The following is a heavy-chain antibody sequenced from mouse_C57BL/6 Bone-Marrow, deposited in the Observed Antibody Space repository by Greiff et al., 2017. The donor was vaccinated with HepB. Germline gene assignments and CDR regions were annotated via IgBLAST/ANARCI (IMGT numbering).Heavy chain of an antibody. CDR1: GFSLTSYG. CDR2: IWSGGST. D-gene: IGHD1-1*01. CDR3: ASVYYYGSSNYYAMDY. J-gene: IGHJ4*01. V-gene: IGHV2-2*01. Sequence: QVQLQQSGPGLVQPSQSLSITCTVSGFSLTSYGVHWVRQSPGKGLEWLGVIWSGGSTDYNAAFISRLSISKDNSKSQVFFKMNSLQADDTAIYYCASVYYYGSSNYYAMDYWGQGTSVTVSS.